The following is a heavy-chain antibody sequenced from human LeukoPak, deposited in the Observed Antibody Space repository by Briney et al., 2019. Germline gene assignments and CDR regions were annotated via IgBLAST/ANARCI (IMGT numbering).Heavy chain of an antibody. CDR3: AAAYSVSDAFDI. J-gene: IGHJ3*02. Sequence: GASVKVSCKASGFTFTSSAVQWVRQARGQRLEWIGWIVVGSGNTKYAQKFQERVTITRDMSTSTAYMELSSLRSEDTAVYYCAAAYSVSDAFDIWGQGTMVTVSS. D-gene: IGHD5/OR15-5a*01. CDR2: IVVGSGNT. CDR1: GFTFTSSA. V-gene: IGHV1-58*01.